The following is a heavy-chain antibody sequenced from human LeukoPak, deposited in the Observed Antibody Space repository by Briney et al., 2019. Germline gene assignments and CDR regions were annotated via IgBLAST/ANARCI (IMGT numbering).Heavy chain of an antibody. CDR1: GGSISSGSHY. CDR2: IYTSGST. V-gene: IGHV4-61*02. Sequence: RPSETLSLTCAVYGGSISSGSHYWSWIRQPPGKGLEWIGRIYTSGSTNYNPSLKSRVTMSVDTSKNQFSLRLSSVTAADTAVYYCARDRNWFDPWGQGTLVTVSS. CDR3: ARDRNWFDP. J-gene: IGHJ5*02.